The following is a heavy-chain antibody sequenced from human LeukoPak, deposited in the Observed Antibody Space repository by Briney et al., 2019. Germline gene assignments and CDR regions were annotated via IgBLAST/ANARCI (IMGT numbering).Heavy chain of an antibody. CDR2: IYHSGST. D-gene: IGHD3-3*01. V-gene: IGHV4-4*02. J-gene: IGHJ3*02. Sequence: SGTLSLTCAVSGGSISSSNWWSWVRQPPGKGLEWIGEIYHSGSTNYNPSLKSRATISVDKSKNQFSLKLSSVTAADTAVYYCARGPLYYDFWSGPADDAFDIWGQGTMVTVSS. CDR3: ARGPLYYDFWSGPADDAFDI. CDR1: GGSISSSNW.